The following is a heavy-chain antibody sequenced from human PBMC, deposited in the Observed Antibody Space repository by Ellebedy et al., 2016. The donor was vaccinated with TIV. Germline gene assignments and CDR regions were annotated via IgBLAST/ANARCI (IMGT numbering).Heavy chain of an antibody. V-gene: IGHV3-9*01. CDR3: AKDINAFDI. CDR2: ISWNSGSI. J-gene: IGHJ3*02. Sequence: GGSLRLSXAASGFTFSSYAMSWVRQAPGKGLEWVSGISWNSGSIGYADSVKGRFTISRDNAKNSLYLQMNSLRAEDTALYYCAKDINAFDIWGQGTMVTVSS. CDR1: GFTFSSYA.